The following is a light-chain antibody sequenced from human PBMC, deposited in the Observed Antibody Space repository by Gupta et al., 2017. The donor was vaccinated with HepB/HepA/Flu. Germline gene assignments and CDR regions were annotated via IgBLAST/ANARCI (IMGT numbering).Light chain of an antibody. J-gene: IGKJ1*01. Sequence: DIQMTQYPSSLSASVGDRVTITCRASEDIRNYLGWFQQKPGNAPKRLIYGAYSLQSGVPSRFSGRGSGTEFSLTISSLQPEDFATYYCLQHNAYPWTFGQGTKVEVK. CDR1: EDIRNY. CDR3: LQHNAYPWT. V-gene: IGKV1-17*01. CDR2: GAY.